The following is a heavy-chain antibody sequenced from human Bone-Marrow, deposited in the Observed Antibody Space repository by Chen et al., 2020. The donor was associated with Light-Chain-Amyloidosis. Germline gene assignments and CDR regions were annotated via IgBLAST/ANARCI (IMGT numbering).Heavy chain of an antibody. V-gene: IGHV3-23*04. J-gene: IGHJ4*02. Sequence: EVELVESGGGLVQPGGSLRLSCVASGFTFKTFAMTWVRQAPGKGLEWGSAISRGGESTYYADSVKSRFTISRDNSKNTLFLYMNSLRVEDTALYYCAKVLKVYGDFDYWGQGTLVTVSS. CDR2: ISRGGEST. CDR3: AKVLKVYGDFDY. CDR1: GFTFKTFA. D-gene: IGHD2-8*01.